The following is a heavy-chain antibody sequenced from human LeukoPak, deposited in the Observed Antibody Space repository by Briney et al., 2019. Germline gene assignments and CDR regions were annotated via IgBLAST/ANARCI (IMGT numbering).Heavy chain of an antibody. J-gene: IGHJ4*02. CDR3: ARLTYWGSDFDY. V-gene: IGHV4-34*01. CDR2: INHSGST. Sequence: PSETLSLTCAVYGGSFSGYYWSWIRQPPGKGLEWIGEINHSGSTNYNPSLKSRVTISVDTSKNQFSLKLSSVTAADTAVYYCARLTYWGSDFDYWGQGTLVTVSS. D-gene: IGHD7-27*01. CDR1: GGSFSGYY.